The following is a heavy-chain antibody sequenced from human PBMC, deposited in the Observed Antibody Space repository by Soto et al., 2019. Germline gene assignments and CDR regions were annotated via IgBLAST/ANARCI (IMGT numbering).Heavy chain of an antibody. V-gene: IGHV2-5*02. Sequence: QITLNESGPTVVKPAETLTLTCTFSGFSLTTSGVGVGWIRQSPEKAPEWLALIYWDDDKRYSASLKSRLTITKDTSKNQVVLTMASVHPADTATYYCAHRILRTVFGLVTTTAIYFDFWGQGTPVVVSS. D-gene: IGHD3-3*01. J-gene: IGHJ4*02. CDR3: AHRILRTVFGLVTTTAIYFDF. CDR2: IYWDDDK. CDR1: GFSLTTSGVG.